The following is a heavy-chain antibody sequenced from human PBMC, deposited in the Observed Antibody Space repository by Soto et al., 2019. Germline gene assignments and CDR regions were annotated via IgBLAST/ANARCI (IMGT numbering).Heavy chain of an antibody. V-gene: IGHV1-69*01. CDR2: IIPIFGTA. CDR3: ARDACSGGSCYSPWYFDL. Sequence: QVQLVQSGAEVKKPGSSVKVSCKASGGTFSSYAISWVRQAPGQGLEWMGGIIPIFGTANYAQKFQGRVTITADESTSTADMELSSLRSEDTAVYYCARDACSGGSCYSPWYFDLWGSGTLVTVSS. J-gene: IGHJ2*01. CDR1: GGTFSSYA. D-gene: IGHD2-15*01.